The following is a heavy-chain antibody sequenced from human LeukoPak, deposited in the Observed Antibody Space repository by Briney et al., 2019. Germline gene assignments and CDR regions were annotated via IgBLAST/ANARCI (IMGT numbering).Heavy chain of an antibody. D-gene: IGHD3-16*01. J-gene: IGHJ4*02. Sequence: ASVKVSCKASGYTFTAYYLHWVRQAPGQGLEWMGWINPNSGGTNYAQKFQGRVTMTRDTSIDTAYMELSRLTSDDTAVYYCARESSFGHWGQGTLVTVSS. CDR3: ARESSFGH. CDR2: INPNSGGT. CDR1: GYTFTAYY. V-gene: IGHV1-2*02.